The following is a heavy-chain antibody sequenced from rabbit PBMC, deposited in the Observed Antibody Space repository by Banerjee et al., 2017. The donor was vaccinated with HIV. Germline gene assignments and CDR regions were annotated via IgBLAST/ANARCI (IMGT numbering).Heavy chain of an antibody. CDR3: VSYDDYGDRNL. J-gene: IGHJ4*01. V-gene: IGHV1S40*01. CDR2: SYAGSSGST. Sequence: QSLEESGGDLVKPGASLTLTCTASGFTFSRYWICWVRQAPGKGLELIACSYAGSSGSTYYANWAKGRFTISKTSSTTVTLQMTSLTAADTATYFCVSYDDYGDRNLWGPGT. CDR1: GFTFSRYW. D-gene: IGHD2-1*01.